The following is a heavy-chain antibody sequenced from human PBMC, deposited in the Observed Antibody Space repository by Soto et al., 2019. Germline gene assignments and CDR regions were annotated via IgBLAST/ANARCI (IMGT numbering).Heavy chain of an antibody. CDR3: ARDIAVAGTRGFDH. CDR1: GGSIPSNW. CDR2: IFHTGSA. Sequence: QGQLQESGPGLMKPSGTRSLTCAVSGGSIPSNWGSWVRPPPGKGLEWIAEIFHTGSANYNPSLMGRLTISMDKSRNHLSLNLNSVTAADTAVYYCARDIAVAGTRGFDHWGQGTLVTVSS. J-gene: IGHJ4*02. D-gene: IGHD6-19*01. V-gene: IGHV4-4*02.